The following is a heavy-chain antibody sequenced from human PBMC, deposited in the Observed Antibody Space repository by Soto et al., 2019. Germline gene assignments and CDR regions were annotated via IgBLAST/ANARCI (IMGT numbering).Heavy chain of an antibody. J-gene: IGHJ4*02. V-gene: IGHV3-23*01. Sequence: EVQLLESGGGLVQPGGSLRLSCAASGFTFSSYAMSWVRQAPGRGLEWVSAISGSGGSTYYADSVKGRFTISRDNSKNTLYLQMSSLRAEDTAVYYCAKLAADRHLCFDYWGQGTLVTVSS. D-gene: IGHD6-13*01. CDR1: GFTFSSYA. CDR3: AKLAADRHLCFDY. CDR2: ISGSGGST.